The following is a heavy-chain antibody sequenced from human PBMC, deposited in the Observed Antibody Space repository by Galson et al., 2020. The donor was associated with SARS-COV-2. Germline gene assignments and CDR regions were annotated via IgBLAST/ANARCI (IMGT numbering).Heavy chain of an antibody. CDR2: VTAGGSIT. CDR3: AKDQGNDYGDQLDY. CDR1: GFTFSRYA. J-gene: IGHJ4*02. Sequence: GGSLRLSCAGSGFTFSRYAMSWVRQVPGKGLEWVSSVTAGGSITYHADTVKGRFTISRDNSKNTLYLQMNSLRVEDTALYDCAKDQGNDYGDQLDYWGQGTLVSVSS. D-gene: IGHD4-17*01. V-gene: IGHV3-23*01.